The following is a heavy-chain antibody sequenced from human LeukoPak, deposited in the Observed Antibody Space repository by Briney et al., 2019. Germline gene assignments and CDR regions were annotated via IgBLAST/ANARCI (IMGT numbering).Heavy chain of an antibody. Sequence: GGSLRLSCAASGFTVSSNYMSWVRQAPGKGLEWVSVIYSGGSTYYADSVKGRFTISRGNSKNTLYLQMNSLRAEDTAVYYCARADHLRTPFDYWGQGTLVTVSS. V-gene: IGHV3-66*01. D-gene: IGHD2-15*01. CDR1: GFTVSSNY. J-gene: IGHJ4*02. CDR3: ARADHLRTPFDY. CDR2: IYSGGST.